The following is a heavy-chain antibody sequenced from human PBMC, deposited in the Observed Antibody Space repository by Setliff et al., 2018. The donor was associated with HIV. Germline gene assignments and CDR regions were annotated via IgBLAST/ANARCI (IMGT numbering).Heavy chain of an antibody. CDR1: SYTFTSYG. CDR3: ARVAWYYSFWSGLGDAFDI. V-gene: IGHV1-18*01. J-gene: IGHJ3*02. Sequence: ASVKVSRKASSYTFTSYGISWVRQAPGQGLEWMGWISAYSGNTNYAQKLQGRVTMTTDTSTSTAYMELRSLRSDDTAVYYCARVAWYYSFWSGLGDAFDIWGQGTMVTVSS. CDR2: ISAYSGNT. D-gene: IGHD3-3*01.